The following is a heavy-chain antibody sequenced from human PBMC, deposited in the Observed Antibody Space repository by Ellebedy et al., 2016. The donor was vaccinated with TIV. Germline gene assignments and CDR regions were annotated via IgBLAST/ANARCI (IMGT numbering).Heavy chain of an antibody. J-gene: IGHJ5*02. Sequence: GESLKISXATSGFTFTNYAMHWVRQVPGQGLEWMGWINPNSGDTNYAQKFQGRVTMTRDTSITTVYMELSSLRSDDTAVYYCASRVGDEADSIIVSNEVDCFDAWGQGILVTVSS. CDR2: INPNSGDT. D-gene: IGHD3-16*01. CDR1: GFTFTNYA. CDR3: ASRVGDEADSIIVSNEVDCFDA. V-gene: IGHV1-2*02.